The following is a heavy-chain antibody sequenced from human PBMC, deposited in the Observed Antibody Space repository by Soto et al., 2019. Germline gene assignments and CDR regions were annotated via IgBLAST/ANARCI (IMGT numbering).Heavy chain of an antibody. CDR1: GFKFGSYG. D-gene: IGHD6-6*01. V-gene: IGHV3-30*03. CDR3: AREGVFGLVSIGPPDC. J-gene: IGHJ4*02. Sequence: VQLLQSGGGEVQPGGSLRVSCAASGFKFGSYGMRWVRQAPGKGLEWVSFISFDGSTQHSADSVKGRFTIYRDNSENTLYLQLNSLRHDDPAEYYSAREGVFGLVSIGPPDCWGQGALVTVAS. CDR2: ISFDGSTQ.